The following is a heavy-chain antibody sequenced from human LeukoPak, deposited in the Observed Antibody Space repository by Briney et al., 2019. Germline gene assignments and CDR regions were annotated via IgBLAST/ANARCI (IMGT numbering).Heavy chain of an antibody. Sequence: GGSLRLSCAASGLGFSSFSFNWIRQAPGKGLEWVSSITATTSYTYYADSVRGRFTISRENAKNSLYLQMNSLRAEDTAVYYCARLRRTSDSSGYYYYYDYWGQGTLVTVSS. CDR3: ARLRRTSDSSGYYYYYDY. J-gene: IGHJ4*02. CDR1: GLGFSSFS. V-gene: IGHV3-21*01. CDR2: ITATTSYT. D-gene: IGHD3-22*01.